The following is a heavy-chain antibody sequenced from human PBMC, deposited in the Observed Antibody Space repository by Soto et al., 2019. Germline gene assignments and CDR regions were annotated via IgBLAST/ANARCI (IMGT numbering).Heavy chain of an antibody. V-gene: IGHV1-18*01. J-gene: IGHJ4*02. CDR1: GYTFTSYG. Sequence: GASVKVSCRASGYTFTSYGISWVRQAPGQGLEWMGWISAYNGNTNYAQKLQGRVTMTTDTSTSTAYMELRSLRSDDTAVYYCARDDRIAAAGVTSHYFDYWGQGTLVTVSS. CDR3: ARDDRIAAAGVTSHYFDY. D-gene: IGHD6-13*01. CDR2: ISAYNGNT.